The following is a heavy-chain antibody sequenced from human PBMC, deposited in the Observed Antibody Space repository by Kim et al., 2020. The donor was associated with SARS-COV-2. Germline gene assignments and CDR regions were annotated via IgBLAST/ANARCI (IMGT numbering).Heavy chain of an antibody. V-gene: IGHV1-3*01. D-gene: IGHD3-3*01. Sequence: ASVKVSCKASGYTFTSYAMHWVRQAPGQRLEWMGWINAGNGNTKYSQKFQGRVTITRDTSASTAYMELSSLRSEDTAVYYCAREYYDFWSGYYTLFSYWGHGTLVTVSS. CDR2: INAGNGNT. J-gene: IGHJ4*01. CDR1: GYTFTSYA. CDR3: AREYYDFWSGYYTLFSY.